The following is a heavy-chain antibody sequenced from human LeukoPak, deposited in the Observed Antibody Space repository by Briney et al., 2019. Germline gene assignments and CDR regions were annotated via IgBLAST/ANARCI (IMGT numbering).Heavy chain of an antibody. CDR3: AKALLGYCSSTSCYHLDY. CDR2: ISGSGGST. V-gene: IGHV3-23*01. Sequence: GGSLRLSCAASGFTFSSYAMSWVRQAPGKGLEWVSAISGSGGSTYYADSVKGRFTISRDNSKNTLYLQMNSLRAEDTAVYYCAKALLGYCSSTSCYHLDYWGQGTLVTVSS. D-gene: IGHD2-2*01. J-gene: IGHJ4*02. CDR1: GFTFSSYA.